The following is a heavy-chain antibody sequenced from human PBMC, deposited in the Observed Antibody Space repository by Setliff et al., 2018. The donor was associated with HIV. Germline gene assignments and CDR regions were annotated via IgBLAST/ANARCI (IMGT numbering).Heavy chain of an antibody. J-gene: IGHJ3*01. CDR1: GGSFRNYA. D-gene: IGHD6-19*01. V-gene: IGHV1-69*06. CDR2: IIPLLGTP. CDR3: ARDRSGIAVAAPDAFDV. Sequence: VKVSCKASGGSFRNYAINWVRQAPGQGLEWMGGIIPLLGTPNYAHKFQGRVTITADKYSSTVYMELSSLRSEDSAVFYCARDRSGIAVAAPDAFDVWGQGTMVTVS.